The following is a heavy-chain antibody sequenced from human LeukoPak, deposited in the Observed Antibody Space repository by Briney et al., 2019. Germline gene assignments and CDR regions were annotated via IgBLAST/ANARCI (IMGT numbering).Heavy chain of an antibody. CDR2: ISYDGSNK. J-gene: IGHJ4*02. CDR1: GFTFSSYG. Sequence: GGSLRLSCAASGFTFSSYGMHWVRQAPGKGLEWVAVISYDGSNKYYADSVKGRFTISRDNSKNTLYLQMNSLRAEDTAVYYCAGSSGYDGDFDYWGQGTLVTVSS. D-gene: IGHD5-12*01. V-gene: IGHV3-30*03. CDR3: AGSSGYDGDFDY.